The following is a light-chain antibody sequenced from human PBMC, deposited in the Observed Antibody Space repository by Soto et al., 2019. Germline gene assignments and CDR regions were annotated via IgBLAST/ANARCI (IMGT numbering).Light chain of an antibody. CDR2: DVS. CDR1: SSNVGCYNY. CDR3: SSYTTSNTRQIV. J-gene: IGLJ1*01. Sequence: QSVLTQPASVSGSPGQSIPISCPGPSSNVGCYNYVSWYQHHPGKAPKLMIFDVSNRPSGVSNRFSGSKSGNTASLTISGLQPEDEADYYCSSYTTSNTRQIVFGTGTKVTVL. V-gene: IGLV2-14*03.